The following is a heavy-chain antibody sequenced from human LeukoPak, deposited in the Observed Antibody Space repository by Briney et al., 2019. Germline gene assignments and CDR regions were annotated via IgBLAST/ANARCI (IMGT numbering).Heavy chain of an antibody. CDR1: GGSISSYY. D-gene: IGHD2-2*02. Sequence: SETLSLTCTVSGGSISSYYWSWIRQPPGKGLEWIGFSYFSGNANYNPTLKGRVTMSVDSSKNQFSLDVSSVTAADTAVYYCARGGPRYIDYWGQGTLVTVSS. J-gene: IGHJ4*02. CDR3: ARGGPRYIDY. CDR2: SYFSGNA. V-gene: IGHV4-59*01.